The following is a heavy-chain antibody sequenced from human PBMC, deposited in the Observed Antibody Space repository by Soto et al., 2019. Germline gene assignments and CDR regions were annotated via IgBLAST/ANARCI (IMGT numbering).Heavy chain of an antibody. CDR2: IYYSGST. CDR3: ARDYAGVQAGGFDY. CDR1: GGSISSGDYY. V-gene: IGHV4-30-4*01. D-gene: IGHD7-27*01. J-gene: IGHJ4*02. Sequence: SETLSLTCTVSGGSISSGDYYWSWIRQPPGEGLEWIGYIYYSGSTYYNPSLKSRVTISVDTSKNQFSLKLSSVTAADTAVYYCARDYAGVQAGGFDYWGQGTLVTVSS.